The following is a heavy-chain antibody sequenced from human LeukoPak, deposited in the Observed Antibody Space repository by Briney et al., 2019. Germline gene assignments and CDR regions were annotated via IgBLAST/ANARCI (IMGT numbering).Heavy chain of an antibody. J-gene: IGHJ6*02. Sequence: GGSLRLSCAASGFTFDDYTMHWVRQAPGKGLEWVSLISWDGGSTYYADSVKGRFTISRDNSKNSLYLQMNSLGTEDTALYYCAKDSLVYGYCSGGSCSSLSYGMDVWGQGTTVTVSS. V-gene: IGHV3-43*01. CDR1: GFTFDDYT. D-gene: IGHD2-15*01. CDR2: ISWDGGST. CDR3: AKDSLVYGYCSGGSCSSLSYGMDV.